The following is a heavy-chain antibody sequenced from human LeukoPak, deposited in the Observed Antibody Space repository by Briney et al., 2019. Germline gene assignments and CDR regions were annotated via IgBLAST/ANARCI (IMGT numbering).Heavy chain of an antibody. V-gene: IGHV3-66*01. CDR3: ADYVDAATENTIDY. Sequence: GGSLRLSCAASGFTVSSNYMSWVRQAPGKGLEWVSVIYSGGSTYYADSVKGRFTISRDNAKTSLYLQMNSLRAEDTAVYYCADYVDAATENTIDYWGQGTLVTVSS. CDR2: IYSGGST. D-gene: IGHD6-13*01. J-gene: IGHJ4*02. CDR1: GFTVSSNY.